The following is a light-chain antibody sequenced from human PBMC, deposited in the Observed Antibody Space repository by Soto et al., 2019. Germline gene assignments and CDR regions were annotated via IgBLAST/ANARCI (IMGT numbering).Light chain of an antibody. Sequence: EIVMTQSPATLSVSPGERATLSCRASQSVSSSYLAWYQQKPGQPPRLLIYDASNRATGIPARFSGSGSGTDFTLTISSLQPEDFSVYYCQQRSSWPLITFGQGTRLEIK. CDR1: QSVSSSY. J-gene: IGKJ5*01. V-gene: IGKV3D-20*02. CDR2: DAS. CDR3: QQRSSWPLIT.